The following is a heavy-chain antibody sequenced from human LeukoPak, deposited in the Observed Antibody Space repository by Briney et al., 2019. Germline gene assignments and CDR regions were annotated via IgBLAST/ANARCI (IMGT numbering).Heavy chain of an antibody. Sequence: ASVKVSCTVSGYSLTELSMHWVRQAPGKGLEWMGGFDPEDVETIYAQKFQGRVTMTEDTSTDTAYMELSSLRSEDTAVYYCATSITMVRGYFDYWGQGTLVTVSS. V-gene: IGHV1-24*01. D-gene: IGHD3-10*01. J-gene: IGHJ4*02. CDR2: FDPEDVET. CDR3: ATSITMVRGYFDY. CDR1: GYSLTELS.